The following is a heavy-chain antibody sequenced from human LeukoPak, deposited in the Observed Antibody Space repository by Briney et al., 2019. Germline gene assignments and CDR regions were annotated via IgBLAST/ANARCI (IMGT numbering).Heavy chain of an antibody. CDR1: GDSISTSNSY. D-gene: IGHD5-24*01. V-gene: IGHV4-39*01. Sequence: SETLSLTCTVSGDSISTSNSYWGWIRQPPGKGLEWIGSIYYSGNTYYNASLKSRVTISVDTSKNQFSLKLTSVTAADTAVYYCARGRGRDGDNLTSWGQGTLVTVSS. J-gene: IGHJ4*02. CDR2: IYYSGNT. CDR3: ARGRGRDGDNLTS.